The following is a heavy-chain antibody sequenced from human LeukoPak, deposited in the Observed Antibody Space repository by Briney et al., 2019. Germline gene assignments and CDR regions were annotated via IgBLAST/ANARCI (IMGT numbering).Heavy chain of an antibody. CDR1: GGSISSYY. V-gene: IGHV4-59*08. CDR2: IYYSGST. J-gene: IGHJ5*02. D-gene: IGHD2-2*01. Sequence: SETLSLTCTVSGGSISSYYWSWIRQPPGKGLEWIGYIYYSGSTNYNPSLKSRVTISVDTSKNQFSLKLSYVTAADTAVYYCASRRCSSTSCYPNWFDPWGQGTLVTVSS. CDR3: ASRRCSSTSCYPNWFDP.